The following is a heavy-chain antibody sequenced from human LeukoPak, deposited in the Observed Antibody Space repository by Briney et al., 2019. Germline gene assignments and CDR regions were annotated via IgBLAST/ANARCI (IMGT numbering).Heavy chain of an antibody. D-gene: IGHD1-26*01. Sequence: PSETLSLTCAVYGGSFSGYYWSWIRQPPGKGLEWIGEINHSGSTNYNPSLKSRVTISVDTSKNQFSLKLSSVTAADTAVYYCARDESMMGYGMDVWGQGTTVTVSS. J-gene: IGHJ6*02. CDR1: GGSFSGYY. CDR3: ARDESMMGYGMDV. CDR2: INHSGST. V-gene: IGHV4-34*01.